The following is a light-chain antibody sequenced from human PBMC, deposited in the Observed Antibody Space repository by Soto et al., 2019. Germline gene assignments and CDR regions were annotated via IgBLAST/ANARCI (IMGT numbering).Light chain of an antibody. J-gene: IGKJ2*01. CDR2: GAS. CDR3: QQYVSSSYT. CDR1: QSVSSSY. Sequence: EIVLTQSPGTLSLSPGERATLSCRASQSVSSSYLAWYQQKPGQAPRLLIYGASSRATGIPDRFSGSGSGTDFTITINRLEPEDFAMYYCQQYVSSSYTFGQGTKLEIK. V-gene: IGKV3-20*01.